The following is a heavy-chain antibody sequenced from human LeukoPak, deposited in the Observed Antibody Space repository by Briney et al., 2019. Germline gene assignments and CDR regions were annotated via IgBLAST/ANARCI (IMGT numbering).Heavy chain of an antibody. CDR1: GYTFTSYG. D-gene: IGHD3-10*01. CDR2: ISAYNGNT. V-gene: IGHV1-18*01. CDR3: ARGEWFGELLYTGAEYFQH. J-gene: IGHJ1*01. Sequence: GASVKVSCKASGYTFTSYGISWVRQAPGQGLEWMGWISAYNGNTNYAQKLQGRVTMTTDTSTSTAYMELRSLRSDDTAVYYCARGEWFGELLYTGAEYFQHWGQGTLVTVSP.